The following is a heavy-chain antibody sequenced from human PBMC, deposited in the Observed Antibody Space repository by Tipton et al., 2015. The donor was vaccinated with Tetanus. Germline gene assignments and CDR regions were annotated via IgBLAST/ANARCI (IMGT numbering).Heavy chain of an antibody. V-gene: IGHV3-23*01. Sequence: SLRLSCAASGFPFTTYGMTWVRLAPGKGLEWVAVITGSGVGTYYSDSVKGRFTVSRDNSKNTVYLQMNSLRDEDTAVYYCAKDPASRGWFDPWGQGTLVSVSS. CDR3: AKDPASRGWFDP. CDR1: GFPFTTYG. J-gene: IGHJ5*02. CDR2: ITGSGVGT.